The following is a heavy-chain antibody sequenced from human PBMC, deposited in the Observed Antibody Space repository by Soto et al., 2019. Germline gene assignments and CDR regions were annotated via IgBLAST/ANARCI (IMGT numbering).Heavy chain of an antibody. Sequence: QVQLVQSGAEVKKPGSSVKVSCKASGGTFRNYALSWVRQAPGQGLEWMGGVIPHFGTTNYAQKFQGRVTITAEESTNTAYMELRSLTSEDTAVYYCARSQGEQQLVDAFDIWGQGTMVTVSS. CDR2: VIPHFGTT. V-gene: IGHV1-69*01. J-gene: IGHJ3*02. D-gene: IGHD2-15*01. CDR1: GGTFRNYA. CDR3: ARSQGEQQLVDAFDI.